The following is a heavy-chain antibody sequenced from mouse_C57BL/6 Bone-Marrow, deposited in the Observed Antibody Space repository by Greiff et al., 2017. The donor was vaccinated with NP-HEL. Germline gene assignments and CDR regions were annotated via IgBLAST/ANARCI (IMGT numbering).Heavy chain of an antibody. Sequence: EVQLQQSGGGLVKPGGSLKLSCAASGFTFSSYAMSWVRQTPEKRLEWVATISDGGSYTYYPDNVKGRFTISRDNAKNNLYLQMSHLKSEDTAMYYCARDPHLGGAYWGQGTLVTVSA. J-gene: IGHJ3*01. V-gene: IGHV5-4*01. D-gene: IGHD4-1*01. CDR1: GFTFSSYA. CDR2: ISDGGSYT. CDR3: ARDPHLGGAY.